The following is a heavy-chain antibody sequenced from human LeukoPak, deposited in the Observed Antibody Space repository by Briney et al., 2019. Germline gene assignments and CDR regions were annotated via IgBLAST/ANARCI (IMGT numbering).Heavy chain of an antibody. CDR2: ISNSGSTI. CDR1: GFTFSDYY. V-gene: IGHV3-11*04. CDR3: ANDRFYYYDSSGYFDY. J-gene: IGHJ4*02. Sequence: GGSLRLSCAASGFTFSDYYMSWIRQAPGKGLEWVSYISNSGSTIYYADSVKGRFTISRDNAKNSLYLQMNSLRAEDTAVYYCANDRFYYYDSSGYFDYWGQGTLVTVSS. D-gene: IGHD3-22*01.